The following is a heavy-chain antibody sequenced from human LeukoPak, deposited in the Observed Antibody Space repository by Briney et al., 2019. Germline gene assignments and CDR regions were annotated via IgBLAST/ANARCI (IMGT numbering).Heavy chain of an antibody. CDR3: ARPRGYSGYDYYYYYMDV. J-gene: IGHJ6*03. Sequence: SETLSLTCTVSGGSISSSSYYWGWIRQPPGKGLEWIGSIYYSGSTYYNPSLKSRVTISVDTSKNQFSLKLSSVTAADTAVYYCARPRGYSGYDYYYYYMDVWGKGTTVTVS. CDR2: IYYSGST. CDR1: GGSISSSSYY. V-gene: IGHV4-39*01. D-gene: IGHD5-12*01.